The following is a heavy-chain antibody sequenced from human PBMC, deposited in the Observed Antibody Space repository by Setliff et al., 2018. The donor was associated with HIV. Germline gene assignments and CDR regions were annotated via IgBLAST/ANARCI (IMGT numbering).Heavy chain of an antibody. CDR3: ASGVAGTVDY. D-gene: IGHD6-19*01. Sequence: SETLSLTCTVSGGSISSSSYYWGWIRQPPGKGLEWIGSMYYSGSTYYNPSLKSRVTISVDTSKNHFSLKLSSVTAADTAVYYCASGVAGTVDYWGQGTLVTVSS. CDR1: GGSISSSSYY. CDR2: MYYSGST. V-gene: IGHV4-39*07. J-gene: IGHJ4*02.